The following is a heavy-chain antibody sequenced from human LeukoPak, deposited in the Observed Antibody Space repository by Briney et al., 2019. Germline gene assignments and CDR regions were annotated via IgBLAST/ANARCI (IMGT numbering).Heavy chain of an antibody. CDR2: ISYDGTKK. CDR1: GFTFNNYA. CDR3: VRVRGGSVRGGFDI. D-gene: IGHD3-10*01. J-gene: IGHJ3*02. Sequence: PGGSLRLSCAASGFTFNNYAVHYVRQAPGKGLEWVATISYDGTKKYYGDSVQGRFTMSRDSPQNTLYLQMNSLTTEDTAVYYCVRVRGGSVRGGFDIWGQGTLVSVSS. V-gene: IGHV3-30-3*01.